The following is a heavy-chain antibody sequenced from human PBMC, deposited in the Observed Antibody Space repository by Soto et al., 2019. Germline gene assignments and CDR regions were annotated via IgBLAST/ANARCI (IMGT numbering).Heavy chain of an antibody. CDR2: IKEDASEK. J-gene: IGHJ4*02. V-gene: IGHV3-7*05. CDR3: ARGDSGAGYLHPY. CDR1: GFTFSGYW. D-gene: IGHD2-15*01. Sequence: EVQLVESGGGLVQPGGSLRLSCAASGFTFSGYWMGWVRQAPGKGLEWVANIKEDASEKYYVDSVKGRFTISRDNAKNSLYLQMNSLRAEDTAMYYCARGDSGAGYLHPYWGQGTLVTVSS.